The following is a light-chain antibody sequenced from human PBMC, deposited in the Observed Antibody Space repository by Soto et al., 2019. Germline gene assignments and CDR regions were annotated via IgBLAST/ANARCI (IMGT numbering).Light chain of an antibody. Sequence: EIVLTQSPDTLSLSPGERATLSCRASQPVSSSYLAWYQHKPGQAPRLLMYGASSRATGIPDRISGSGSGTDFILTITRLEPEDFAVYFCQQYGISPYTFGQGTKLEIK. V-gene: IGKV3-20*01. J-gene: IGKJ2*01. CDR1: QPVSSSY. CDR3: QQYGISPYT. CDR2: GAS.